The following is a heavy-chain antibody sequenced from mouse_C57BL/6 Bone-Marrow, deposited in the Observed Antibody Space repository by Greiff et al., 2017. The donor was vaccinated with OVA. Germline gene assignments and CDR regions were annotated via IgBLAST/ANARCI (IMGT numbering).Heavy chain of an antibody. CDR3: ARHRFY. V-gene: IGHV5-17*01. CDR1: GFTFSDYG. Sequence: EVKLMESGGGLVKPGGSLKLSCAASGFTFSDYGMHWVRQAPEKGLEWVAYISSGSSTIYYADTVKGRFNISRDNAKNTLYLQRTSLRSEDTAMYYCARHRFYWGQGTLVTVSA. J-gene: IGHJ3*01. CDR2: ISSGSSTI.